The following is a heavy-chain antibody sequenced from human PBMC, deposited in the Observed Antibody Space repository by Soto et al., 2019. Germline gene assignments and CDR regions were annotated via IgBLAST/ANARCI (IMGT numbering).Heavy chain of an antibody. CDR3: ARSPLQWLVHHFDY. CDR2: ISYDRSNK. J-gene: IGHJ4*02. CDR1: GFTFSSYA. Sequence: GGSLRLSCAASGFTFSSYAMHWVRQAPGKGLEWVAVISYDRSNKYYADSVKGRFTISRDNSKNTLYLQMNSLRAEDTAVYYCARSPLQWLVHHFDYWGQGTLVTVSS. V-gene: IGHV3-30-3*01. D-gene: IGHD6-19*01.